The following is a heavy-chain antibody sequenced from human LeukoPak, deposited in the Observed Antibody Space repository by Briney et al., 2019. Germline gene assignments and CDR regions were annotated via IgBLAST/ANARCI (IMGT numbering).Heavy chain of an antibody. Sequence: GGSLRLSCAASGFNSSHFGMSWVRQTPGKGLEWVAFIRYDGSNKYYADFVKGRFSISRDHSKNTLYLQMNSLRAEDTALFYCARSRYDSRGPTYYFDYWGQGTLVTVSS. V-gene: IGHV3-30*02. CDR2: IRYDGSNK. D-gene: IGHD3-22*01. CDR1: GFNSSHFG. CDR3: ARSRYDSRGPTYYFDY. J-gene: IGHJ4*02.